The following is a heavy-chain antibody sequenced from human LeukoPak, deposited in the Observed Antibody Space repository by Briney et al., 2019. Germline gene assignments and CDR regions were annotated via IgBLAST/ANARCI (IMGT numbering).Heavy chain of an antibody. Sequence: TXSLXCTVSXGSXNNXYWSWIRQXPGXGLXXXGEINHRGRTNYNPSLKSRVTISVDTSKNQFSLRLSSVTAADTAMYYCARVDYGDYSKDFDYWGQGILVTVSS. J-gene: IGHJ4*02. D-gene: IGHD4-17*01. V-gene: IGHV4-34*01. CDR3: ARVDYGDYSKDFDY. CDR1: XGSXNNXY. CDR2: INHRGRT.